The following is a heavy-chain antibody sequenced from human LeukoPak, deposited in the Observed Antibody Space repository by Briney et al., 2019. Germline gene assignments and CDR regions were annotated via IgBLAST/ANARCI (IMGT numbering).Heavy chain of an antibody. CDR2: ISAYNGNT. CDR3: ARVLGYYDSSGSGCDY. J-gene: IGHJ4*02. V-gene: IGHV1-18*01. D-gene: IGHD3-22*01. CDR1: GYTFTSYG. Sequence: GASVKVSCKASGYTFTSYGISWVRQAPGQGLEWMGWISAYNGNTNYAQKLQGRVTMTTDTSTSTAYMELRSLRSDDTAVYYCARVLGYYDSSGSGCDYWGQGTLVTVSS.